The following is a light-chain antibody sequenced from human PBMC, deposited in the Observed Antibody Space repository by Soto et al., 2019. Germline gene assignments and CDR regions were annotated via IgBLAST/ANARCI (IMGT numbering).Light chain of an antibody. V-gene: IGKV1-5*03. CDR1: QSISSW. J-gene: IGKJ1*01. CDR3: QQYHRYPVT. CDR2: EAS. Sequence: DIQMTQFPSTLSASVGDRVTITCRASQSISSWLAWYLQKPGKAPRLLIYEASSLQSGVPSRFSGSGSGTDFTLTISGLQPDDFATYYCQQYHRYPVTFGQGTKVEIK.